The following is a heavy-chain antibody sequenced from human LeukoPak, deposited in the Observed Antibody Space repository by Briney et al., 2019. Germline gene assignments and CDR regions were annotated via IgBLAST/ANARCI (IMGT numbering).Heavy chain of an antibody. J-gene: IGHJ4*02. Sequence: SETLSLTCTVSGGSISSYYWSWIRQPPGKGLEWIGYIYYSGTTNYNPSLKSRVTISVDTSKNQFSLKLSSVTAADTAVYYCARGLPITIFGVVIPPFDYWGQGTLVTVSS. CDR2: IYYSGTT. CDR3: ARGLPITIFGVVIPPFDY. CDR1: GGSISSYY. D-gene: IGHD3-3*01. V-gene: IGHV4-59*12.